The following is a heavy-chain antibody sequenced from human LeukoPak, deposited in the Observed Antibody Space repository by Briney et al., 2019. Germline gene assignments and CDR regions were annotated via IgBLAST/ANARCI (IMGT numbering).Heavy chain of an antibody. CDR3: AEGGYYDSSGYVGGY. J-gene: IGHJ4*02. CDR2: ISSSGGTT. CDR1: GFTFSNYA. D-gene: IGHD3-22*01. Sequence: GGSLRLSCAASGFTFSNYAMSWVRQAPGKGLEWVSTISSSGGTTYYADSVKGRLTISRDNSKNTLYLQMSSLRAEDTAVYYCAEGGYYDSSGYVGGYWGQGNLVAVS. V-gene: IGHV3-23*01.